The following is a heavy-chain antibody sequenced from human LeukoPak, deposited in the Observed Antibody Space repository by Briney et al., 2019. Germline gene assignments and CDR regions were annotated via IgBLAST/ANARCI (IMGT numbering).Heavy chain of an antibody. Sequence: ASVKVPCKASGYTFTRYDINWVRQATGQGPEWMGWMNPNSGNTGYAQKFQGRVTMTRNTSISTAYMELSSLRSEDTAVYYCARVTPDFWSGYRNYWGQGTLVTVSS. J-gene: IGHJ4*02. D-gene: IGHD3-3*01. CDR3: ARVTPDFWSGYRNY. V-gene: IGHV1-8*01. CDR1: GYTFTRYD. CDR2: MNPNSGNT.